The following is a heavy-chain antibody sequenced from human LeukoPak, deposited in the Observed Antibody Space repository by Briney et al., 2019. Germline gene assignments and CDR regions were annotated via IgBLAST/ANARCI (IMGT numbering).Heavy chain of an antibody. Sequence: GGSLRLSCAASGFTFSSYGMHWVRQAPGKGLEWVTFIRYDGSNKYYTDSVKGRFTISRDNSYKTLYLQMNSLRAEDTAVYYCARGVRDILSGYYTDYYFYYMDVWGKGTTVTVSS. J-gene: IGHJ6*03. D-gene: IGHD3-9*01. V-gene: IGHV3-30*02. CDR3: ARGVRDILSGYYTDYYFYYMDV. CDR2: IRYDGSNK. CDR1: GFTFSSYG.